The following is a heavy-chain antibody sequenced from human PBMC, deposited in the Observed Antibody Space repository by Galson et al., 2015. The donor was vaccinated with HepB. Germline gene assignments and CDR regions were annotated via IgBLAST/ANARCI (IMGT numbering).Heavy chain of an antibody. CDR3: AKDFSDIVVVVAAIFDY. Sequence: SLRLSCAASGFTFSSYAMSWVRQAPGKGLEWVSAISGSGGSTYYADSVKGRFTISRDNSKNTLYLQMNSLRAEDTAVYYCAKDFSDIVVVVAAIFDYWGQGTLVTVSS. V-gene: IGHV3-23*01. D-gene: IGHD2-15*01. CDR1: GFTFSSYA. J-gene: IGHJ4*02. CDR2: ISGSGGST.